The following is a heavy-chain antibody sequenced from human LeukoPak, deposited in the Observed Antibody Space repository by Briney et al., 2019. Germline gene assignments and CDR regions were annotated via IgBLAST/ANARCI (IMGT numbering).Heavy chain of an antibody. J-gene: IGHJ4*02. CDR1: GFTFSSYW. D-gene: IGHD4-17*01. Sequence: PGGSLRLSCAASGFTFSSYWMSWVRQAPGKGLEWVANIKQDGSEKYYVDSVKGRFTISRDNAKNSLYLQMNSLRAEDTALYYCAKDAVSDGDYASDFDYWGQGTLVTVSS. CDR2: IKQDGSEK. V-gene: IGHV3-7*03. CDR3: AKDAVSDGDYASDFDY.